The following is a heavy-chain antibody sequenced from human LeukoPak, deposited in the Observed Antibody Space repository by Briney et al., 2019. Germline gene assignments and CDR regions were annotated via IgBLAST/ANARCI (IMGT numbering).Heavy chain of an antibody. D-gene: IGHD5-24*01. Sequence: SETLSLTCAVYGGSFSGYYWSWIRQPPGKGLEWIGEINHSGSTNYNPSLKSRVTISVDTSKNQFSLKLSSVTAADTAVYYCARNFRDGYNNSFDYWGQGTLVTVSS. CDR2: INHSGST. J-gene: IGHJ4*02. CDR3: ARNFRDGYNNSFDY. V-gene: IGHV4-34*01. CDR1: GGSFSGYY.